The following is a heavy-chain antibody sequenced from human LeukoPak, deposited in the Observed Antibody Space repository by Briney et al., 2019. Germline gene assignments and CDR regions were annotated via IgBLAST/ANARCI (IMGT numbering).Heavy chain of an antibody. CDR1: GYTFTSYD. J-gene: IGHJ4*02. V-gene: IGHV1-8*01. Sequence: ASVKVSCKASGYTFTSYDINWVRQATGQGLEWMGWMNPNSGNTGYAQKFQGRVTMTRNTSISTACMELSSLRSEDTAVYYCARGLGRLRGCYYWNYWGQGTLVTVSS. CDR2: MNPNSGNT. D-gene: IGHD3-22*01. CDR3: ARGLGRLRGCYYWNY.